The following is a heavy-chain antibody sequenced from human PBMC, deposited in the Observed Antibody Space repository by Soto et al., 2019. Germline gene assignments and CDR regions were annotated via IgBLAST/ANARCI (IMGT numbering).Heavy chain of an antibody. V-gene: IGHV1-69*12. Sequence: QVQLVQSGAEVKKPGSSVKVSCKASGGTFSSYAISWVRQAPGQGLEWMGGIIPIFGTANYAQKFQGRVTITADESTSTAYMELSSLRSEDTAVYYCARGRTIFGVVNPSPDWYFDLWGRGTLVTVSS. J-gene: IGHJ2*01. CDR2: IIPIFGTA. CDR3: ARGRTIFGVVNPSPDWYFDL. CDR1: GGTFSSYA. D-gene: IGHD3-3*01.